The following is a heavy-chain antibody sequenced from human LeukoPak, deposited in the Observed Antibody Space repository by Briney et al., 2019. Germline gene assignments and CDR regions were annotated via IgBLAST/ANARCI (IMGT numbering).Heavy chain of an antibody. Sequence: GESLQISCKGSGYSFTSYWIGWVRQMPRKGLEWMGIIYPGNSDTRYSPSFQGQVTISADKSISTAYLQWSSLKASDTAMYYCARSGYCSSTSCYAPTYNWFDPWGQGTLVTVSS. CDR2: IYPGNSDT. CDR1: GYSFTSYW. J-gene: IGHJ5*02. CDR3: ARSGYCSSTSCYAPTYNWFDP. V-gene: IGHV5-51*01. D-gene: IGHD2-2*03.